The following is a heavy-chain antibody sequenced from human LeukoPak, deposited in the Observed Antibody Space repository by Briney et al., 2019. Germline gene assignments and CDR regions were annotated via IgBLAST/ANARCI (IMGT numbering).Heavy chain of an antibody. D-gene: IGHD3-22*01. Sequence: KPSQTLSLTCTVSGGSISSGSYYWSWIRQPAGKGLEWIGRIYTSGSTNYNPSHKSRVTISVDTSKNQFSLKLSSVTAADTAVYYCARDTYYYDSSGYALFDYRGQGTLVTVSS. CDR2: IYTSGST. CDR3: ARDTYYYDSSGYALFDY. V-gene: IGHV4-61*02. J-gene: IGHJ4*02. CDR1: GGSISSGSYY.